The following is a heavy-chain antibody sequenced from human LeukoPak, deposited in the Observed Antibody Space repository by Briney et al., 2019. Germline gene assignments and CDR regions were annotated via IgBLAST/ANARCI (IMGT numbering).Heavy chain of an antibody. D-gene: IGHD3-10*01. CDR3: ARLSYGSGSHYNFYFDF. CDR2: IYYSGTS. J-gene: IGHJ4*02. CDR1: GGSISSGSHY. V-gene: IGHV4-39*01. Sequence: PSETLSLTCTVAGGSISSGSHYWGWIRQPPGKELEWIGNIYYSGTSYYNPSLKSRVTISVDASKNQFSLNLSSVTAADTAVYYCARLSYGSGSHYNFYFDFWGQGTLVTVSA.